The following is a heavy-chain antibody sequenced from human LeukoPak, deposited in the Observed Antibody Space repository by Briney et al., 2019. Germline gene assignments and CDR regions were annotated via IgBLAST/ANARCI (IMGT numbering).Heavy chain of an antibody. D-gene: IGHD6-19*01. Sequence: SETLSLTCTVSGGSISSYYWSWIRQPPGKGLEWIGYIYYSGSTNYNPSLKSRVTISVDTSKNQFSLKLGSVTAADTAVYYCAREKGQWLVRYDAFDIWGQGTMVTVSS. CDR3: AREKGQWLVRYDAFDI. V-gene: IGHV4-59*01. CDR2: IYYSGST. CDR1: GGSISSYY. J-gene: IGHJ3*02.